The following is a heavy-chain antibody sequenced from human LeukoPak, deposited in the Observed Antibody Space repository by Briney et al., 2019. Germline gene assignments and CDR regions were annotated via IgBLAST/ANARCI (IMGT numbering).Heavy chain of an antibody. D-gene: IGHD2-21*02. CDR2: ISSSSTTI. Sequence: GGSLRLSCAASGFTLSSYNMNWVRQAPGKGLEWVSYISSSSTTIYYADSVKGRFTISRDNAKNSLYLQMNSLRDEDTAVYYCARNPGRTLVVVTAVDYWGQGTLVTVSS. CDR3: ARNPGRTLVVVTAVDY. CDR1: GFTLSSYN. V-gene: IGHV3-48*02. J-gene: IGHJ4*02.